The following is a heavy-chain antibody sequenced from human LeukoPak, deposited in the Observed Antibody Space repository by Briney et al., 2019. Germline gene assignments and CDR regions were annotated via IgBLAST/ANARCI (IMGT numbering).Heavy chain of an antibody. CDR2: ISGNNDNP. J-gene: IGHJ4*02. CDR3: ARDGTSTDDY. Sequence: ASVKVSCKASGYTFSNFGINWVRQAPGQGLEWMGWISGNNDNPNYGQKFQGRFTVTTDSSTNTAYMELRDLRFDDTAVYYCARDGTSTDDYWGQGTLVTVSS. V-gene: IGHV1-18*01. CDR1: GYTFSNFG. D-gene: IGHD2-2*01.